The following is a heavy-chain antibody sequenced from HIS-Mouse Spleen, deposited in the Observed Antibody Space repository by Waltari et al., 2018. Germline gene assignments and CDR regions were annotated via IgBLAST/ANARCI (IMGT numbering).Heavy chain of an antibody. CDR1: GCSISSSSYY. CDR3: AREIPYSSSWYDWYFDL. V-gene: IGHV4-39*07. Sequence: QLQLQESGPGLVKPSETLSLTCTVSGCSISSSSYYWGWIRQPPGKGLEWIGSIYYSGSTYDNPSLESRVTISVDTSKNQFSRKLGSVTAADTAVYYCAREIPYSSSWYDWYFDLWGRGTLVTVSS. J-gene: IGHJ2*01. CDR2: IYYSGST. D-gene: IGHD6-13*01.